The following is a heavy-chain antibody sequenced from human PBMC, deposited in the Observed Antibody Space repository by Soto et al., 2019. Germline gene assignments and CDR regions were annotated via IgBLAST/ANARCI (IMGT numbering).Heavy chain of an antibody. CDR3: ARDSTWNDEWFDP. CDR2: IWYDGSNK. Sequence: QVQLVESGGGVVQPGRSLRLSCAASGFTFSSYGMHWVRQAPGKGLEWVAVIWYDGSNKYYADSVKGRFTISRDNSKNPFYLQMNSLGAEDTVVYYCARDSTWNDEWFDPWGQGPLSPSPQ. J-gene: IGHJ5*02. D-gene: IGHD1-1*01. CDR1: GFTFSSYG. V-gene: IGHV3-33*01.